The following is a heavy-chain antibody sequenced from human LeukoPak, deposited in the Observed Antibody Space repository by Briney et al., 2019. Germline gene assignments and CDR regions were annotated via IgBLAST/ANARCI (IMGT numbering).Heavy chain of an antibody. Sequence: SVKVSYKACLGLLNSYAISWVRQAPGQGLEWMGRIIPIFGTAHYAHKYQGRVTITTDESTSTAYVELISLRSEDTAVYYCARDDDSIGYYFDYWGQGNLVTGSS. CDR3: ARDDDSIGYYFDY. CDR1: LGLLNSYA. D-gene: IGHD3-22*01. CDR2: IIPIFGTA. V-gene: IGHV1-69*05. J-gene: IGHJ4*02.